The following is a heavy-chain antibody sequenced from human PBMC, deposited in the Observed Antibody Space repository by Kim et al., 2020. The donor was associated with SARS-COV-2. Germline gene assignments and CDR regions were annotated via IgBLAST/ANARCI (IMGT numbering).Heavy chain of an antibody. Sequence: GGSLRLSCAASGFTFSSYWMHWVRQAPGKGLVWVSRINSDGSSTSYADSVKGRFTISRDNAKNTLYLQMNSLRAEDTAVYYCARDPSHYYDSSGMAGGLDYWGQGTLVTVSS. J-gene: IGHJ4*02. V-gene: IGHV3-74*01. CDR3: ARDPSHYYDSSGMAGGLDY. D-gene: IGHD3-22*01. CDR2: INSDGSST. CDR1: GFTFSSYW.